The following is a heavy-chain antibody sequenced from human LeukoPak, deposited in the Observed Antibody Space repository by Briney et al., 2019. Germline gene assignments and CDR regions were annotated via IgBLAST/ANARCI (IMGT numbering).Heavy chain of an antibody. D-gene: IGHD3-3*01. CDR2: ISSSSSYI. Sequence: PGGSLRLSCAAPGFTFSSYSMNWVRQAPGKGLEWVSSISSSSSYIYYADSVKGRFTISRDNAKNSLYLQMNSLRAEDTAVYYCARDRGGFLEWLLNPKDAFDIWGQGTMVTVSS. CDR1: GFTFSSYS. J-gene: IGHJ3*02. CDR3: ARDRGGFLEWLLNPKDAFDI. V-gene: IGHV3-21*01.